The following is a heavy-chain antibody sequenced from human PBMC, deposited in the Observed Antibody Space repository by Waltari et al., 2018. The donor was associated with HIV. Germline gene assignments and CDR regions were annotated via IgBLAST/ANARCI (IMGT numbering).Heavy chain of an antibody. D-gene: IGHD6-19*01. CDR3: SAGINYYFDH. CDR2: IDPENGET. J-gene: IGHJ4*02. CDR1: GHLLNELA. V-gene: IGHV1-24*01. Sequence: HVQVVQTGAEVKKPGVSVVVSCKVSGHLLNELALYWVRQAPGKGLEWMGGIDPENGETFYARKFRGRVTMTEDTSTDTAYMEVRSLRSEDTAVYFCSAGINYYFDHWGQGTLVTVSS.